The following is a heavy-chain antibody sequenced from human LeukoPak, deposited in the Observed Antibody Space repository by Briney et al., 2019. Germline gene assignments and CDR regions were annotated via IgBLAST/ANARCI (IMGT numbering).Heavy chain of an antibody. V-gene: IGHV3-74*01. CDR2: INADGSTT. CDR3: IVVVEPPDSDGFDV. CDR1: GFTFGNSW. J-gene: IGHJ3*01. D-gene: IGHD1-14*01. Sequence: GGSLRLSCAASGFTFGNSWVHWVRQAPGKGLVWVSLINADGSTTSYADSVKGRFTISRDNARNTLSLEMNSLTIEDAAVYYCIVVVEPPDSDGFDVWGQGTMITVSS.